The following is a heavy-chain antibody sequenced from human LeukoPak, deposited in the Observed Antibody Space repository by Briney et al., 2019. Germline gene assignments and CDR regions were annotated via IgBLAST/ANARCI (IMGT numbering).Heavy chain of an antibody. CDR1: GFTFNDYY. J-gene: IGHJ5*02. CDR2: INIGGTNT. CDR3: ATDGAGFDT. V-gene: IGHV3-11*01. Sequence: GGSLRLSCAASGFTFNDYYMSWIRQTPGKGLEWLSYINIGGTNTHYADSVKGRFAISRDNAKKSLYLEMNNLRAEDTAVYYCATDGAGFDTWGQGVLVTVSS.